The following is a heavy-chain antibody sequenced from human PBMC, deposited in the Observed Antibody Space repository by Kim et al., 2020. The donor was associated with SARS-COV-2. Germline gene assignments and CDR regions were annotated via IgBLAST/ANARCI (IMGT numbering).Heavy chain of an antibody. V-gene: IGHV4-39*01. D-gene: IGHD2-8*01. CDR3: ARGYYCTNGVCHGPGAFDI. J-gene: IGHJ3*02. Sequence: SRVTISVDTSKNQFSLKLRSVTAADTAVYYCARGYYCTNGVCHGPGAFDIWGQGTMVTVSS.